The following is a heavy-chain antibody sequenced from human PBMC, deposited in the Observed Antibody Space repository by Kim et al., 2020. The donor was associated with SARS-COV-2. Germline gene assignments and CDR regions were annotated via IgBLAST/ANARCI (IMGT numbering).Heavy chain of an antibody. D-gene: IGHD2-15*01. Sequence: GESLKISCKGSGYSFTSYWISWVRQMPGKGLEWMGRIDPSDSYTNYSPSFQGHVTISADKSISTAYLQWSSLKASDTAVYYCARQEINCSGGSCYSEFDYWGQGILVTVSS. CDR1: GYSFTSYW. CDR2: IDPSDSYT. CDR3: ARQEINCSGGSCYSEFDY. J-gene: IGHJ4*02. V-gene: IGHV5-10-1*01.